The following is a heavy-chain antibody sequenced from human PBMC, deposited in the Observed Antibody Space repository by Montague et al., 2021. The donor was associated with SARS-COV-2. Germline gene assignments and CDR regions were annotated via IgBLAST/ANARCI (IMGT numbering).Heavy chain of an antibody. Sequence: SETLSLTCGVYDGSFINYYWSWIRLPPERGLEWIGEINQSGTTNXKPSLKSRVTISVDASKNQFSLRVTSVTGADRAVYYCARSRKSRVSVVRGVLTSPYFEYWGQGTPVVVSS. CDR2: INQSGTT. J-gene: IGHJ4*02. D-gene: IGHD3-10*01. V-gene: IGHV4-34*01. CDR1: DGSFINYY. CDR3: ARSRKSRVSVVRGVLTSPYFEY.